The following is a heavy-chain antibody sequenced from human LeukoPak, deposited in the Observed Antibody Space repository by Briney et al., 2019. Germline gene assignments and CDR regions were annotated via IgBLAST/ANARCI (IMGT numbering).Heavy chain of an antibody. CDR3: AHGAMYQLDY. J-gene: IGHJ4*02. Sequence: LAGGSLRLSCAASGFTFSSYAMSWVRQAPGKGLEWVSGIIGGGGSTYYADSVKGRFTISGDNSRNTLFLQMNSLRAEDTAVYYCAHGAMYQLDYWGQGTLVTVSS. D-gene: IGHD2-2*01. V-gene: IGHV3-23*01. CDR1: GFTFSSYA. CDR2: IIGGGGST.